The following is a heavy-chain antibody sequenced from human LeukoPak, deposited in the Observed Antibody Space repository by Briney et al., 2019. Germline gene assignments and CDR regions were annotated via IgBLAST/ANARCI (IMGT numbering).Heavy chain of an antibody. D-gene: IGHD3-10*01. J-gene: IGHJ4*02. Sequence: ASVTLSCKASGCSFTGYYMHCVRQAPAQALARPGWINPNSGGTNYAQKFQGRVTMTRDTSISTAYMELSRLRSDDTAVYYCARDSPDYYGSGRPLGYWGQGTLVTVSS. CDR1: GCSFTGYY. CDR2: INPNSGGT. CDR3: ARDSPDYYGSGRPLGY. V-gene: IGHV1-2*02.